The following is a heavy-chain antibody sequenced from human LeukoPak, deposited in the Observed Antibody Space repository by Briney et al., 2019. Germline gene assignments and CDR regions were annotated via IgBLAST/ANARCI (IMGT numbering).Heavy chain of an antibody. CDR1: EFTFSSYA. Sequence: GGSLRLSCAASEFTFSSYAMNWVRQAPGKGLEWVSIISSSGASTYYADSVKGRFTIPRDNSKNTLYLQMNSLRAEETDVYYCAKDEAYDSSGYSGDFWGQGTLVTVSS. CDR2: ISSSGAST. V-gene: IGHV3-23*01. J-gene: IGHJ4*02. CDR3: AKDEAYDSSGYSGDF. D-gene: IGHD3-22*01.